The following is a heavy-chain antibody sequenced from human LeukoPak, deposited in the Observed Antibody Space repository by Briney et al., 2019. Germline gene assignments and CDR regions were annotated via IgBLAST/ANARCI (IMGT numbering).Heavy chain of an antibody. CDR1: GGSISSYY. J-gene: IGHJ4*02. D-gene: IGHD5-12*01. Sequence: SETLSLTCTVSGGSISSYYWSWIRQPPGKGLEWIGYIYYSGSTNYNPSLKSRVTISVDTSKNQFSLKLSSVTAADTAAYYCASGYSGYDSRSGLDYWGQGTLVTVSS. V-gene: IGHV4-59*08. CDR2: IYYSGST. CDR3: ASGYSGYDSRSGLDY.